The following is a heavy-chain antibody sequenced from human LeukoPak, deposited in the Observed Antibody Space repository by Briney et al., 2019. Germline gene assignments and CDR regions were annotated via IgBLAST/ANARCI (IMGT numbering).Heavy chain of an antibody. D-gene: IGHD2-2*01. V-gene: IGHV4-34*01. CDR3: ARVRVMPAAMDY. CDR2: INHSGST. J-gene: IGHJ4*02. Sequence: SETLSLTCAVYGGSFSGYYWSWIRQPPGKGLEWIGEINHSGSTNYNPSLKSRVTISVDTSKNQFSLKLSSVTAADTAVYYCARVRVMPAAMDYWGQGTLVTVSS. CDR1: GGSFSGYY.